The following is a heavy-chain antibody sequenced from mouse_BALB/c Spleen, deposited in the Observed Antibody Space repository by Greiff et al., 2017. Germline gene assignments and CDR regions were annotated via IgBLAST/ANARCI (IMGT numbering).Heavy chain of an antibody. J-gene: IGHJ4*01. CDR3: TRLDYAMDY. CDR1: GYTFTDYE. Sequence: VQLQQSGAELVRPGASVTLSCKASGYTFTDYEMHWVKQTPVHGLEWIGAIDPETGGTAYNQKFKGKATLTADKSSSTAYMELRSLTSEDSAVYYCTRLDYAMDYWGQGTSVTVSS. V-gene: IGHV1-15*01. CDR2: IDPETGGT.